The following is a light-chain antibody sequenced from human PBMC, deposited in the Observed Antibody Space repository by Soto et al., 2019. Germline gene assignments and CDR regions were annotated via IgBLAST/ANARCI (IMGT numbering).Light chain of an antibody. CDR2: GNS. V-gene: IGLV1-40*01. Sequence: QSVLTQPPSVSGAPGQRVIISCTGSSSNIGAGYVVHWYQQLPGTAPKLLIYGNSNRPSGVPDRFSGSKSGTSASLAITGLQAEDEADYYCQSYDSSLSGSIFGGGTKLTVL. CDR3: QSYDSSLSGSI. J-gene: IGLJ2*01. CDR1: SSNIGAGYV.